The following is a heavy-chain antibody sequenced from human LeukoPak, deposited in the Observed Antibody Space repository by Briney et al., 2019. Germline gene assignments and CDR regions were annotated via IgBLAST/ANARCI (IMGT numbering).Heavy chain of an antibody. CDR3: AKASASYYYFDY. Sequence: GGSLRLSCAASGFTFSSYAMSWVRQAPGKGLEWVSAIIGSGGSTYCADSVKGRFTISRDNSKNTLYLQMNSLRAEDTAVYYCAKASASYYYFDYWGQGTLVTVSS. CDR1: GFTFSSYA. J-gene: IGHJ4*02. CDR2: IIGSGGST. D-gene: IGHD1-26*01. V-gene: IGHV3-23*01.